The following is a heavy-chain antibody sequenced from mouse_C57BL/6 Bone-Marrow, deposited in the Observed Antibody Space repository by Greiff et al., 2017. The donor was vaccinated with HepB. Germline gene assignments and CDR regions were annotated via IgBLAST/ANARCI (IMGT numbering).Heavy chain of an antibody. D-gene: IGHD2-4*01. CDR2: ISSGGSYT. CDR1: GFTFSSYG. Sequence: EVQLVESGGDLVKPGGSLKLSCAASGFTFSSYGMSWVRQTPDKRLEWVATISSGGSYTYYPDSVKGRFTISRDNAKNTLYLQMSSLKSEDTAMYYCARYDYDVYYYAMDYWGQGTSVTVSS. CDR3: ARYDYDVYYYAMDY. V-gene: IGHV5-6*01. J-gene: IGHJ4*01.